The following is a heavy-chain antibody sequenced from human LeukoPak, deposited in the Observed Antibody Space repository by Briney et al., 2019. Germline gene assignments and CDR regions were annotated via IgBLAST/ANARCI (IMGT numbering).Heavy chain of an antibody. D-gene: IGHD6-19*01. CDR1: GYSFTSYW. V-gene: IGHV5-51*01. J-gene: IGHJ3*02. Sequence: GESLKISCKGSGYSFTSYWIGWVRQTPGKGLEWMGIIYPGDSDTRYSLSFQGQVTISADKSISTAYLQWSSLKASDTAMYYCARRISSGWVNDAFDIWGQGTMVTVSS. CDR2: IYPGDSDT. CDR3: ARRISSGWVNDAFDI.